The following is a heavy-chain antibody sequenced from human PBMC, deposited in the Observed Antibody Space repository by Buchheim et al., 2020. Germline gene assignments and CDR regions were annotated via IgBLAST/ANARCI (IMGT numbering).Heavy chain of an antibody. J-gene: IGHJ5*02. V-gene: IGHV3-23*01. Sequence: EVQLLESGGGLIQPGGSLRLSCAASGFTFSSYAMSWVRQAPGKGLEWVSVITGSGGSTYYADSVKGRCTISRDNSTNTRSLQMNSLRAEDTAVYYCALSDEDGFDPWGQGTL. CDR1: GFTFSSYA. CDR2: ITGSGGST. CDR3: ALSDEDGFDP.